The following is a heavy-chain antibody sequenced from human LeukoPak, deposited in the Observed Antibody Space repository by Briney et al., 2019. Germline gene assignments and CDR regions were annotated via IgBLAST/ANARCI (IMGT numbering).Heavy chain of an antibody. D-gene: IGHD3-10*01. CDR3: ARDPPGSGSFLDN. CDR1: GGSIHSYF. V-gene: IGHV4-59*01. Sequence: SETLSLTCTVSGGSIHSYFWSWIRQPPGRGLEYIGYIYYTATTKYNPSLESRVTISVDMSKNQFSLYLNSVTAADTAVYYCARDPPGSGSFLDNWGQGTLVTVSS. J-gene: IGHJ4*02. CDR2: IYYTATT.